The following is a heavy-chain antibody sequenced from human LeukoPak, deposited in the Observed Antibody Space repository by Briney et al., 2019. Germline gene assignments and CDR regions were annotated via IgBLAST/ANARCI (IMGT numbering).Heavy chain of an antibody. J-gene: IGHJ5*02. D-gene: IGHD2-2*01. CDR1: GFTFSSYG. V-gene: IGHV3-30*03. Sequence: PGGSLRLSCAASGFTFSSYGMHWVRQAPGKGLEWMAVISYDGSNKYYADSVKGRFTISRDNSKNTLYLQMNSLRAEDTAVYYCSSTSPYLDPWGQGTLVTVSS. CDR3: SSTSPYLDP. CDR2: ISYDGSNK.